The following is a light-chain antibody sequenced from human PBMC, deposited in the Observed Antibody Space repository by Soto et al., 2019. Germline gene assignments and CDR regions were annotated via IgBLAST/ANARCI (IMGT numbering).Light chain of an antibody. CDR1: GSDIGTYNL. V-gene: IGLV2-14*02. J-gene: IGLJ2*01. CDR2: EVT. CDR3: TSFSTTTSPHVL. Sequence: QSALTQPASVSGSPGQSITISCTGTGSDIGTYNLVSWYQQHPGGVPKLIIYEVTYRPAGVSARFSGSKSGSTASLTISGLQAEDEADYYCTSFSTTTSPHVLFGGGTKLTVL.